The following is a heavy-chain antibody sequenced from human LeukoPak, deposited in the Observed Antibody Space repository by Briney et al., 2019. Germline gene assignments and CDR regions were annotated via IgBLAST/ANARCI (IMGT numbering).Heavy chain of an antibody. V-gene: IGHV3-23*01. Sequence: PGGSPRLSCAASGFTFSNYGMSWVRQAPGKGLEWVSLISGSGTSTYYPDSVKGRFTISRDNSKDTLYLQMNSLRAEDTAVYYCAPDLRGSAWSLDDWGQGTLVTVSS. CDR3: APDLRGSAWSLDD. J-gene: IGHJ4*02. CDR1: GFTFSNYG. CDR2: ISGSGTST. D-gene: IGHD6-13*01.